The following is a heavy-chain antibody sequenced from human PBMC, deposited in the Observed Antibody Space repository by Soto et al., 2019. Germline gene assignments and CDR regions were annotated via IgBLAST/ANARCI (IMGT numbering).Heavy chain of an antibody. D-gene: IGHD5-12*01. CDR1: GSTFSSYS. Sequence: VSLRLSCAASGSTFSSYSMNWVRQAPGKGLEWVSSISSSSSYIYYADSVKGRFTISRDNAKNSLYLQMNSLRAEDTAVYYCARGSRDGYNSDYWGQGTLVTVSS. J-gene: IGHJ4*02. CDR3: ARGSRDGYNSDY. V-gene: IGHV3-21*01. CDR2: ISSSSSYI.